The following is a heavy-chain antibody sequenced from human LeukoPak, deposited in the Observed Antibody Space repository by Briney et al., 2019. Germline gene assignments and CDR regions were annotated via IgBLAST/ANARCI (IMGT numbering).Heavy chain of an antibody. D-gene: IGHD3-22*01. CDR2: INPNGGSA. Sequence: ASVKVSCKASGYTFPNYHIHWVRQARGQGLEWLGLINPNGGSARYAQRFQGSVTMTRDTSTTTVYMELPSLRYEDTAVYSCARDYYYDSSGYYTYHFDYWGQGTQVTASS. CDR1: GYTFPNYH. J-gene: IGHJ4*02. CDR3: ARDYYYDSSGYYTYHFDY. V-gene: IGHV1-46*01.